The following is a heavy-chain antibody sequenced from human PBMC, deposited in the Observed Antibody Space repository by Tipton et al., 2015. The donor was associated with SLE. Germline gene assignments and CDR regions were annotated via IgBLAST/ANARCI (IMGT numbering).Heavy chain of an antibody. Sequence: TLSLTCTVSGGSISSHYWSWIRQPPGKGLEWIGYIYYSGSTNYNPSLKSPVTISVDTSKNQFSLKLSSVTAADTAVYYCARSMRVGSEDYWGQGTLVTVSS. D-gene: IGHD6-19*01. J-gene: IGHJ4*02. CDR1: GGSISSHY. CDR3: ARSMRVGSEDY. V-gene: IGHV4-59*11. CDR2: IYYSGST.